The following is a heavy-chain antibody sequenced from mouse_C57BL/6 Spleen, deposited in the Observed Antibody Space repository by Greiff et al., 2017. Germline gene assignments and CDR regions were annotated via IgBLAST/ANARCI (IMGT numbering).Heavy chain of an antibody. CDR3: ASDYCYGSSYGY. CDR1: GFTIKNTY. V-gene: IGHV14-3*01. J-gene: IGHJ2*01. Sequence: VQLQQSVAELVRPGASVKLSCTASGFTIKNTYMHWVKQRPEQGLEWIGRIDPANGNTKYAPKFQGKATITADTSSNTAYLQLSSLTSEDTAIYYCASDYCYGSSYGYWGQGTTLTVSS. CDR2: IDPANGNT. D-gene: IGHD1-1*01.